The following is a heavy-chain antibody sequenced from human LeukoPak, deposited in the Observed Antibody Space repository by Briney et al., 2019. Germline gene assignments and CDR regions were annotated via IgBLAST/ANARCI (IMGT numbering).Heavy chain of an antibody. V-gene: IGHV1-24*01. Sequence: ASVKVSCKVSGYTLTELSMHWVRQAPGEGLEWMGGFDPEDGETIYAQKFQGRVTMTEDTSTDTAYMELSSLRSEDTAVYYCASSSIAAAGTAFDYWGQGTLVTVSS. D-gene: IGHD6-13*01. CDR1: GYTLTELS. J-gene: IGHJ4*02. CDR3: ASSSIAAAGTAFDY. CDR2: FDPEDGET.